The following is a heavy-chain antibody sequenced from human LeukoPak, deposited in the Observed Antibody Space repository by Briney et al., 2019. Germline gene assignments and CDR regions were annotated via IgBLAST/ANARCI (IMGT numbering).Heavy chain of an antibody. J-gene: IGHJ4*02. V-gene: IGHV4-4*09. CDR1: GGSISRYY. D-gene: IGHD5-12*01. Sequence: SETLSLTCTVSGGSISRYYWSWIRQPPGKGLEWIGYIYTSGSTNYNPSLKSRVTISVDTSKNQFSLKLSSVTAADTAVYYCAGWSGYDSHTIAYWGQGTLVTVSS. CDR2: IYTSGST. CDR3: AGWSGYDSHTIAY.